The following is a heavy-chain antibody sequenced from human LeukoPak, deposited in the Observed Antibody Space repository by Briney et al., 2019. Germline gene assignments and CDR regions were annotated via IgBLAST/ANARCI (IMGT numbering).Heavy chain of an antibody. D-gene: IGHD3-9*01. CDR2: ISYDGSNK. CDR1: GFTFSSYA. J-gene: IGHJ4*02. Sequence: PGGSLRLSCAASGFTFSSYAMHGVRQAPGKGLEWVAVISYDGSNKYYADSVKGRFTISRDNSKNALFLQTNSLAADDTAVYYCASLGGYFDWLFPAPDFDYWGQGTLVTVSS. V-gene: IGHV3-30*04. CDR3: ASLGGYFDWLFPAPDFDY.